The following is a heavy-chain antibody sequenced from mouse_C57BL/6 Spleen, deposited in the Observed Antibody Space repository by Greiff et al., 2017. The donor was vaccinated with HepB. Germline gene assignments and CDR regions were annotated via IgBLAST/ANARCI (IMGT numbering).Heavy chain of an antibody. D-gene: IGHD2-4*01. V-gene: IGHV1-55*01. CDR1: GYTFTSYW. CDR2: IYPGSGST. Sequence: QVQLQQSGAELVKPGASVKMSCKASGYTFTSYWITWVKQRPGQGLEWIGDIYPGSGSTNYNEKFKSKATLTVDTSSSTAYMQLSSLTSEDSAVYYCARWGDYDEDWYFDVWGTGTTVTVSS. J-gene: IGHJ1*03. CDR3: ARWGDYDEDWYFDV.